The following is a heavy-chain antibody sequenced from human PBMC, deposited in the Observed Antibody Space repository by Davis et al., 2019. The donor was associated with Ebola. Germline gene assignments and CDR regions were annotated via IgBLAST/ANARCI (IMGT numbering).Heavy chain of an antibody. CDR2: IYYSGST. CDR1: GGSIRPYY. V-gene: IGHV4-59*08. CDR3: ARSYGAAPFDY. Sequence: MPSETLSPPCPLPGGSIRPYYWRWTRQPPGKGLEWIGYIYYSGSTKYNLSLKGRVAISVDTSKNQFSLKLSSVTAADTAVYYCARSYGAAPFDYWGQGTLVTVSS. D-gene: IGHD4/OR15-4a*01. J-gene: IGHJ4*02.